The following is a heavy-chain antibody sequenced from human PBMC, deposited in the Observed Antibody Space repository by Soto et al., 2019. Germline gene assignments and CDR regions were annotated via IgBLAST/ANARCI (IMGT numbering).Heavy chain of an antibody. D-gene: IGHD6-19*01. Sequence: ASVKVSCKASGYTFTSYGISWVRQAPGQGLEWMGWISAYNGNINYAQNLQGRVTMTTDTSTSTAYMELRSLRSDDTAVYYCARVDSSGWYEVDQWGQGTLVTVSS. CDR3: ARVDSSGWYEVDQ. J-gene: IGHJ4*02. CDR2: ISAYNGNI. V-gene: IGHV1-18*04. CDR1: GYTFTSYG.